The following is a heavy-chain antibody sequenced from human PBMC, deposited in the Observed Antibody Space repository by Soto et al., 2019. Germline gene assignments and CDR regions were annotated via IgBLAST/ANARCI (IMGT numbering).Heavy chain of an antibody. Sequence: QVQLVQSGAEVKKPGSSVKVSCKASGGSFSNCAFSWVRQAPGQGLEWMGGIIPIYGTTNSAQKFQGRVTITADESTRTAYMELNSLTSKDTAVYYCARASAFSSTWEDYYFYGMDVWGQGTTVTVSS. CDR2: IIPIYGTT. CDR3: ARASAFSSTWEDYYFYGMDV. J-gene: IGHJ6*02. D-gene: IGHD6-13*01. CDR1: GGSFSNCA. V-gene: IGHV1-69*01.